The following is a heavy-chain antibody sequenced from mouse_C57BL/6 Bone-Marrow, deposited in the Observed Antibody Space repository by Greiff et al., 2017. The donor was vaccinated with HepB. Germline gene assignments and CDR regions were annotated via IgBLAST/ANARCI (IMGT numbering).Heavy chain of an antibody. J-gene: IGHJ4*01. CDR1: GYTFTDYN. V-gene: IGHV1-18*01. CDR2: INPNNGGT. CDR3: ARYYYGSSYHYYAMDY. Sequence: EVKLVESGPELVKPGASVKIPCKASGYTFTDYNMDWVKQSHGKSLEWIGDINPNNGGTIYNQKFKGKATLTVDKSSSTAYMELRSLTSEDTAVYYCARYYYGSSYHYYAMDYWGQGTSVTVSS. D-gene: IGHD1-1*01.